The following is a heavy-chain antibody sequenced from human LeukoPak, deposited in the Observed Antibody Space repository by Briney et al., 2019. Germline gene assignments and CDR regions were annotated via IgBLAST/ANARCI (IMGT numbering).Heavy chain of an antibody. CDR3: TPDLPVIMENSLDY. D-gene: IGHD2-8*01. CDR1: GFTFTDAW. CDR2: IKSKGAGGTT. V-gene: IGHV3-15*01. J-gene: IGHJ4*02. Sequence: PGGSLRLSCAASGFTFTDAWMSWVRQGPGKGLEWVGRIKSKGAGGTTDYAAPVKGRCTISRDDSQNTVHLQMNSLKMEDTAVYYCTPDLPVIMENSLDYWGQGSLVTVSS.